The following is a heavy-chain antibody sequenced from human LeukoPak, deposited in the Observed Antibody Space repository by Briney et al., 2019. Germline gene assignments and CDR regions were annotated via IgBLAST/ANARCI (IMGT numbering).Heavy chain of an antibody. CDR1: GFTFSSYD. J-gene: IGHJ2*01. V-gene: IGHV3-13*05. CDR3: AGEAAGTRRLYFDV. Sequence: PGGSLRLSCAASGFTFSSYDMHWVRQATGKGLEWVSAIGTAGDPYYPGSVKGRFTISRENAKNSLYLQMNSLRAEDTAVYYCAGEAAGTRRLYFDVWGRGTLVTVSS. D-gene: IGHD6-13*01. CDR2: IGTAGDP.